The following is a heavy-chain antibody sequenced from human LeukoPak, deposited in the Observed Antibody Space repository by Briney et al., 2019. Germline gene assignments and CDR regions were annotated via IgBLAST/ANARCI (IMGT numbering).Heavy chain of an antibody. CDR3: AAGPYGGNTPFDY. J-gene: IGHJ4*02. D-gene: IGHD4-23*01. V-gene: IGHV3-23*01. Sequence: GGSLRLSCAASGFTVSSNYMSWVRQAPGRGLEWVSSLSSSGASIYYADSVKGRFSISRDNSKNTLYLQMNNLRAEDTALYYCAAGPYGGNTPFDYWGQGTLVTISS. CDR1: GFTVSSNY. CDR2: LSSSGASI.